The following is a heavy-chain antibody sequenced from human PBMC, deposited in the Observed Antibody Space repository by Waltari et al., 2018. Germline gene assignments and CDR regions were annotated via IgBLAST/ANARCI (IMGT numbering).Heavy chain of an antibody. Sequence: EVQLVESGGGLVQPGGSLRLSCAASGFTFSSYEMNWVRQAPGKGLEWVSYISSSGSTIYYADSVKGRFTISRDNAKNSLYLQMISLRAEDTAVYYCARALKDWLVRDYGMDVWGQGTTVTVSS. V-gene: IGHV3-48*03. CDR1: GFTFSSYE. J-gene: IGHJ6*02. D-gene: IGHD6-19*01. CDR3: ARALKDWLVRDYGMDV. CDR2: ISSSGSTI.